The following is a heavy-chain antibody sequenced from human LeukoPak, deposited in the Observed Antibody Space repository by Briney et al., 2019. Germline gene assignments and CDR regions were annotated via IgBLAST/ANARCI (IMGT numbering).Heavy chain of an antibody. Sequence: GGSLRLSCAASGFTVSSNYMSRVRQAPGKGLEWVSVIYSGGSTYYADSVKGRFTISRDNSKNTLYLQMNSLRAEDTAVYYCARLDYSGSFYFDYWGQGTLVTVSS. CDR1: GFTVSSNY. J-gene: IGHJ4*02. CDR3: ARLDYSGSFYFDY. CDR2: IYSGGST. D-gene: IGHD1-26*01. V-gene: IGHV3-53*01.